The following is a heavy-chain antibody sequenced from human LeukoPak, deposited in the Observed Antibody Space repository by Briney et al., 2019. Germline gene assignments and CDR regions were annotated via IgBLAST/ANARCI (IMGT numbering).Heavy chain of an antibody. Sequence: PGGSLRLSCAASGFTFSSYWMSWVRQAPGKGLEWVANIKQDGSEKYYVDSVKGRFTISRDNAKNSLYLQMNSLRAEDTAVYYCARDLRNYYDSSGYSFLFDYWGQGTLVTVSS. CDR2: IKQDGSEK. J-gene: IGHJ4*02. V-gene: IGHV3-7*01. D-gene: IGHD3-22*01. CDR3: ARDLRNYYDSSGYSFLFDY. CDR1: GFTFSSYW.